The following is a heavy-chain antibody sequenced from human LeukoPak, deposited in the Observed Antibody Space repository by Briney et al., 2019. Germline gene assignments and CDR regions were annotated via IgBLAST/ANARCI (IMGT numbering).Heavy chain of an antibody. V-gene: IGHV1-2*02. CDR3: ARERVVILAFDI. D-gene: IGHD2/OR15-2a*01. CDR1: GYIFTGYY. Sequence: ASVKVSCKASGYIFTGYYMHWVRQAPGQGLEWMGWINPNSGDTNYAQKFQGRVTMTRDMSTSTVYMELSSLRSEDTAVYYCARERVVILAFDIWGQGTVVTVSS. CDR2: INPNSGDT. J-gene: IGHJ3*02.